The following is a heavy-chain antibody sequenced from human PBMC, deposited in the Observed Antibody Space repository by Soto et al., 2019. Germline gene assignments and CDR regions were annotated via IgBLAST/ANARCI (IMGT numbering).Heavy chain of an antibody. CDR1: GFTFSSYA. D-gene: IGHD3-3*01. CDR3: AKATRGPGSGYYTFDY. CDR2: ISGSGGST. Sequence: EVQLLESGGGLVQPGGSLRLSCAASGFTFSSYAMSWVRQAPGKGLEWVSAISGSGGSTYYADSVKGRFTISRDNSKNTLYLQMNSLRAEDTAVYYCAKATRGPGSGYYTFDYWGQGTLVTVSS. V-gene: IGHV3-23*01. J-gene: IGHJ4*02.